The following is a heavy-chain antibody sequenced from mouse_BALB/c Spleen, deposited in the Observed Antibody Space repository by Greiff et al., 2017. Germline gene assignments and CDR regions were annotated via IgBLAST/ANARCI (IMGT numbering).Heavy chain of an antibody. V-gene: IGHV5-17*02. CDR3: AREAALLRYFDV. Sequence: EVKLVESGGGLVQPGGSRKLSCAASGFTFSSFGMHWVRQAPEKGLEWVAYISSGSSTIYYADTVKGRFTISRDNPKNTLFLQMTSLRSEDTAMYYCAREAALLRYFDVWGAGTTVTVSS. J-gene: IGHJ1*01. CDR1: GFTFSSFG. CDR2: ISSGSSTI. D-gene: IGHD1-2*01.